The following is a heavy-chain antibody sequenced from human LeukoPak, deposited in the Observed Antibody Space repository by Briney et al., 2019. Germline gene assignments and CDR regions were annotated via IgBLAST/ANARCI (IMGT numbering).Heavy chain of an antibody. CDR1: GGSFSGYY. V-gene: IGHV4-34*01. Sequence: SETLSLTCAVYGGSFSGYYWSWIRQPPGKGPEWIGEINHSGSTNYNPSLKSRVTISVDTSKNQFSLKLSSVTAADTAVYYCARGHHYYDFWSGYYTGYWFDPWGQGTLVTVSS. J-gene: IGHJ5*02. D-gene: IGHD3-3*01. CDR3: ARGHHYYDFWSGYYTGYWFDP. CDR2: INHSGST.